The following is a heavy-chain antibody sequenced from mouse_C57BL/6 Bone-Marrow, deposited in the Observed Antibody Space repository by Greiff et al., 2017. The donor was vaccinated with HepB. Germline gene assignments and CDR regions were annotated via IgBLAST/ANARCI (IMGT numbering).Heavy chain of an antibody. CDR2: IYPGDGDT. D-gene: IGHD1-1*01. Sequence: QVQLQQSGAELVKPGASVKISCKASGYAFSSYWMNWVKQRPGKGLEWIGQIYPGDGDTNYNGKFKGKATLAADKSSSTAYMQLSSLTSEDSAVYFCARRLRWGTTVVATYYFDYWGQGTTLTVSS. CDR3: ARRLRWGTTVVATYYFDY. J-gene: IGHJ2*01. CDR1: GYAFSSYW. V-gene: IGHV1-80*01.